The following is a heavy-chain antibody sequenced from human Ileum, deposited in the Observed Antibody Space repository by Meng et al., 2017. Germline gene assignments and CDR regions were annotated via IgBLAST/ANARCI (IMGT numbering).Heavy chain of an antibody. CDR3: ARRVHDGRHYHYFDY. V-gene: IGHV4-39*01. CDR2: IYYSEAT. CDR1: GGSIRSTSNY. D-gene: IGHD3-16*01. J-gene: IGHJ4*02. Sequence: QVQLQESCPGLVKPSETLSPPCTVFGGSIRSTSNYWDWVRQSPGTRLVWIGSIYYSEATYYNPSLKSRVTMSVDTSKNQFSLRLSSVTAADTAVYFCARRVHDGRHYHYFDYWGQGALVTVSS.